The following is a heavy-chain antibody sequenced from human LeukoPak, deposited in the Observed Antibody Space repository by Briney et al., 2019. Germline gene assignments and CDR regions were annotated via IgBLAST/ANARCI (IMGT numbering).Heavy chain of an antibody. CDR2: IYYSGTT. Sequence: PSQTLSLTCIVSGGSIRSGDYYWSWIRQPPGEVLEWIGFIYYSGTTSYNPSLKSRVTISIDTSKNQFSMKLTSVTAADADVYYGARDPRFCSNSFGPYGPDLWGKGTMVTVSS. J-gene: IGHJ5*02. CDR1: GGSIRSGDYY. D-gene: IGHD3-3*01. CDR3: ARDPRFCSNSFGPYGPDL. V-gene: IGHV4-30-4*08.